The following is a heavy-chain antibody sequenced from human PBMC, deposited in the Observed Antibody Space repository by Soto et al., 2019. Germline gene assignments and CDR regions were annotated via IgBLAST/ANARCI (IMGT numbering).Heavy chain of an antibody. V-gene: IGHV1-18*04. CDR3: ARFVVVTASNWFDP. Sequence: ASVKVSCNASGYTFTSYGISWVRQAPGQGLEWMGWISAYNGNTNYAQKLQGRVTMTTDTSTSTAYMELRSLRSDDTAVYYCARFVVVTASNWFDPWGQGTLVTVAP. J-gene: IGHJ5*02. CDR2: ISAYNGNT. CDR1: GYTFTSYG. D-gene: IGHD2-21*02.